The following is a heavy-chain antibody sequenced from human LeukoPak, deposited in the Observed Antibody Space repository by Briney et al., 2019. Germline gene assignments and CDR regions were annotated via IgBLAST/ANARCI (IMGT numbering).Heavy chain of an antibody. Sequence: SVKVSCKASGGTFSTYAISWVRQAPGQGLEWMGGIIPMFGTANYAQKFQGRVTITADESTSTAYMELSSLRSEDTAVYYCASGDSSGYGWFDPWGQGTLVTVSS. CDR1: GGTFSTYA. D-gene: IGHD3-22*01. CDR2: IIPMFGTA. J-gene: IGHJ5*02. CDR3: ASGDSSGYGWFDP. V-gene: IGHV1-69*13.